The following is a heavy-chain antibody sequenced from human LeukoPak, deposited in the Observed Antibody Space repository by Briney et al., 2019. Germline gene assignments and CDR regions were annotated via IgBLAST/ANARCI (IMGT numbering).Heavy chain of an antibody. D-gene: IGHD3-22*01. Sequence: PGGSLRLSCAASGFTFSNAWRSWVRQAPGKGLEWVGRIKSKTGGGTTDYAAPVKGRFTISRDDSKNTLYLQMNSLKTEDTAVYYCTTDVLTGYYDSSGYSGIDYWGQGTLVTVSS. CDR2: IKSKTGGGTT. CDR1: GFTFSNAW. CDR3: TTDVLTGYYDSSGYSGIDY. V-gene: IGHV3-15*01. J-gene: IGHJ4*02.